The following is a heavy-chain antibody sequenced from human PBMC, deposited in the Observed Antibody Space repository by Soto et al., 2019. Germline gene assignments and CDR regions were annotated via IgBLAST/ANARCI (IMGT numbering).Heavy chain of an antibody. CDR3: ARGGGVGVAGSAAFDM. CDR2: NNPATGAA. Sequence: QLHLVQSGAVVKKPGASVTVSCSASGYPVTAYYMHWVRQAPGRGLEWMGGNNPATGAAKYTQTFQGRFTMTRDTSTSTVFMELSGLTSEDTAVFYCARGGGVGVAGSAAFDMWGQGTLVTVSS. CDR1: GYPVTAYY. V-gene: IGHV1-2*02. D-gene: IGHD3-3*01. J-gene: IGHJ3*02.